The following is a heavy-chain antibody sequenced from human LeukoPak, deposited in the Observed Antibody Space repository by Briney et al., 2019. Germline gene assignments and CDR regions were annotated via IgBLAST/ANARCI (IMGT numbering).Heavy chain of an antibody. D-gene: IGHD3-3*01. V-gene: IGHV3-23*01. CDR2: ISPGGGTT. J-gene: IGHJ4*02. CDR3: ARDRSPIFGVGNVRD. CDR1: GFAFGSEA. Sequence: GGSLRLSCAVSGFAFGSEAMSWVRQSPARGLEWVASISPGGGTTYYADYVKGRFTISRDNSNNSLFVQMNSLRAEDTAVYYCARDRSPIFGVGNVRDWGQGTLVTVSS.